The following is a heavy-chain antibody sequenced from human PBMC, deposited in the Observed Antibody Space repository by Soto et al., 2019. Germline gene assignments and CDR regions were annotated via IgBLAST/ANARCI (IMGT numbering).Heavy chain of an antibody. V-gene: IGHV3-74*01. D-gene: IGHD2-21*02. J-gene: IGHJ5*02. Sequence: GGSLRLSCAASGFYFSNHWLHWVRQRPAEGLVWVSRITIDGKSKAYAESVKGRFAISRDNAKNTLYLQMIGLAAEDAYVYYCARESGDWPLNWFDPWGQGTLVTVSS. CDR1: GFYFSNHW. CDR3: ARESGDWPLNWFDP. CDR2: ITIDGKSK.